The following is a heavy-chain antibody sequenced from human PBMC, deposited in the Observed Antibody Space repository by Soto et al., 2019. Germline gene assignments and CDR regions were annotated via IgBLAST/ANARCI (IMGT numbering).Heavy chain of an antibody. J-gene: IGHJ4*02. CDR2: ISGSSTFT. CDR1: GFNFSVYS. D-gene: IGHD3-22*01. V-gene: IGHV3-21*01. Sequence: EVQLVEFGGGPVKPGGSLRLSCAASGFNFSVYSSNWVRQAPGTGLEWVSSISGSSTFTYYADSVKGRFTISRDDAKKSLFLQMDSVRAEDAAVYYCARLNDYYDSRGYGFDYWGRGALVTVSS. CDR3: ARLNDYYDSRGYGFDY.